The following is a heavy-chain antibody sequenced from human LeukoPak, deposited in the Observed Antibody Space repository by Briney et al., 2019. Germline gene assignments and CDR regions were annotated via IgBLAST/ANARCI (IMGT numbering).Heavy chain of an antibody. D-gene: IGHD3-16*01. CDR1: GGSFSGYY. V-gene: IGHV4-34*01. Sequence: SSETLSLTCAVYGGSFSGYYWSWIRQPPGKGLEWIGEINHSGSTNYNPSLKSRVTISVDTSKNQFSLKLSSVTAADTAVYHCARASTRFSFDYWGQGTLVTVSS. CDR2: INHSGST. J-gene: IGHJ4*02. CDR3: ARASTRFSFDY.